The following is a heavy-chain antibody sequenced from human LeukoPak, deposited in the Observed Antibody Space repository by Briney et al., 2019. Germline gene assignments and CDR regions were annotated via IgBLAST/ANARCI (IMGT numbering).Heavy chain of an antibody. CDR2: IIPIFGTA. CDR3: ARLAAPTDAFDI. V-gene: IGHV1-69*13. Sequence: SVKVSCKASGYTFTSYGISWVRQAPGQGLEWMGGIIPIFGTANYAQKFQGRVTITADESTSTAYMELSSLRSEDTAVYYCARLAAPTDAFDIWGQGTMVTVSS. D-gene: IGHD2-15*01. CDR1: GYTFTSYG. J-gene: IGHJ3*02.